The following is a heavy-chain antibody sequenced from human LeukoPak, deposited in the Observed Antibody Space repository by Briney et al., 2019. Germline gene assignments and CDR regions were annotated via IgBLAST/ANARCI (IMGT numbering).Heavy chain of an antibody. J-gene: IGHJ5*02. CDR3: AIGDYGLIKS. CDR2: INTDGSSK. V-gene: IGHV3-74*01. D-gene: IGHD4-17*01. Sequence: PGGSLRLSCAASGFTFSSYWMHWVRQGPGKGLVWVSRINTDGSSKTYADSVKGRFTISRDSAKNTLFLQMNSLRAEDTAVYYCAIGDYGLIKSWGQGTLVTVSS. CDR1: GFTFSSYW.